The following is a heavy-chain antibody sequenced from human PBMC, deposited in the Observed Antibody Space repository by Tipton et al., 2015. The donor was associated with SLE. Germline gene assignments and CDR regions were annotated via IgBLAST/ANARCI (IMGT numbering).Heavy chain of an antibody. CDR1: GGSFSDYS. Sequence: LRLSCAVYGGSFSDYSWSWIRQPPGKGLEWIGEINHSGSTNYNPSLKSRVAISVDTSKNQFSLMLSSVTAADTAVYYCARGRLLEWLSSYYYYYGMDVWGQGTPVTVSS. CDR3: ARGRLLEWLSSYYYYYGMDV. J-gene: IGHJ6*02. D-gene: IGHD3-3*01. CDR2: INHSGST. V-gene: IGHV4-34*01.